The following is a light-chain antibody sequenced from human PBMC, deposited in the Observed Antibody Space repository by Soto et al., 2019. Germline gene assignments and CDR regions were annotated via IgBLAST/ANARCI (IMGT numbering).Light chain of an antibody. Sequence: EIVMTQSPATLSVSPGERATLSCRASQSVGSNLAWYQQKPGQAPRLLIYGAFSRATGIPARFSGSGSGTEFTLTISRLESEDFAVYYCQQYANSPLTFGEGTRLEI. V-gene: IGKV3D-15*02. J-gene: IGKJ5*01. CDR1: QSVGSN. CDR3: QQYANSPLT. CDR2: GAF.